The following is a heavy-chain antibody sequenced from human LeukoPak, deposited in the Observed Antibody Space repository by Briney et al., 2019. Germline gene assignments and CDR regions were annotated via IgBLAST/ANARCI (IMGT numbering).Heavy chain of an antibody. CDR3: ARAGPSGFDP. CDR2: ISSSGSTI. V-gene: IGHV3-11*04. D-gene: IGHD6-19*01. Sequence: GGSLRLSCAASGFTFSDYHMSWIRQAPGKGLEGVSYISSSGSTIYSADSVKSRFTIYRDNAKKSLYLQMNSLRAEDTAVYYCARAGPSGFDPWGKGTLVTVSS. CDR1: GFTFSDYH. J-gene: IGHJ5*02.